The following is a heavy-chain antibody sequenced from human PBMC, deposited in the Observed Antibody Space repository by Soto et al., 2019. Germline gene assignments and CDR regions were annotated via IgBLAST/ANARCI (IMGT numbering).Heavy chain of an antibody. CDR3: ASFSWGEDDAFDI. CDR1: GFTFSSYA. CDR2: ISYDGSNK. J-gene: IGHJ3*02. Sequence: VQLVESGGGVVQPGRSLRLSCAASGFTFSSYAMHWVRQAPGKGLEWVAVISYDGSNKYYADSVKGRFTISRDNSKNTLYLQMNSLRAEDTAVYYCASFSWGEDDAFDIWGQGTMVTVSS. D-gene: IGHD3-16*01. V-gene: IGHV3-30-3*01.